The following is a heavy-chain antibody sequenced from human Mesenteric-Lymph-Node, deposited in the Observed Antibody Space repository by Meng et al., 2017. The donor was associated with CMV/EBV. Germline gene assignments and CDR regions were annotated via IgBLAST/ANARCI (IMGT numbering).Heavy chain of an antibody. CDR3: ARNTNRSGKDY. Sequence: GESLKISCAASGFTFSSYWMHWVRQAPGKGLGWVSRINSDGSFTSYADSVRGRFTISRDNAKNTLYLQMNSLRAEDTAVYYCARNTNRSGKDYWGQGTLVTVSS. V-gene: IGHV3-74*01. CDR2: INSDGSFT. J-gene: IGHJ4*02. CDR1: GFTFSSYW. D-gene: IGHD2-8*01.